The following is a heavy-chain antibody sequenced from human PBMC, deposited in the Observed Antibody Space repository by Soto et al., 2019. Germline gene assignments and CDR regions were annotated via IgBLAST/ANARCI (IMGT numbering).Heavy chain of an antibody. CDR3: ARVGNDFWSGNYYYYMDV. Sequence: EVQLVESGGGLVQPGGSLRLSCAASGFTVSSNYMSWVRQAPGKGLEWVSVIYSGGSTYYADSVKGRFTISRDNSKNTLYLQMNSLRAEDTAVYYCARVGNDFWSGNYYYYMDVWGKGTTVTVSS. V-gene: IGHV3-66*01. J-gene: IGHJ6*03. CDR1: GFTVSSNY. CDR2: IYSGGST. D-gene: IGHD3-3*01.